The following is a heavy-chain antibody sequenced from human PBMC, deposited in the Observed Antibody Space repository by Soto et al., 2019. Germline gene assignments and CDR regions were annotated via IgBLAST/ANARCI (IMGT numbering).Heavy chain of an antibody. D-gene: IGHD1-1*01. V-gene: IGHV3-23*01. J-gene: IGHJ4*02. CDR2: ISGSGGST. Sequence: GGSLRLSCAASGFTFSNYAMNWVLQAPGKGLEWVSVISGSGGSTYYADSVKGRFTISRDNSKNTLYLQMNSLRAEDTAVYYCAKRATGTYFDYWGQGTLVTVSS. CDR1: GFTFSNYA. CDR3: AKRATGTYFDY.